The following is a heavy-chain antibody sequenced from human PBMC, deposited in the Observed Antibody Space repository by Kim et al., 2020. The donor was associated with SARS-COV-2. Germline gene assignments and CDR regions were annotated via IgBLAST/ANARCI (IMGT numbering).Heavy chain of an antibody. V-gene: IGHV3-23*01. CDR2: ISCSGGST. CDR1: GFTFSSYA. D-gene: IGHD6-13*01. J-gene: IGHJ2*01. Sequence: GGSLRLSCAASGFTFSSYAMSWVRQAPGKGLEWVSAISCSGGSTYYADSVKGRFTISRDNSKNTLYLQMNSLRAEDTAVYYCAKDGHIAAAAGCLDLWYRGPLVIVSS. CDR3: AKDGHIAAAAGCLDL.